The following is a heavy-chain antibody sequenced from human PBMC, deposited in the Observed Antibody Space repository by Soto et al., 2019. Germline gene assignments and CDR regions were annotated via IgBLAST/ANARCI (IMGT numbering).Heavy chain of an antibody. V-gene: IGHV1-2*04. CDR2: INPNSGGT. J-gene: IGHJ3*02. D-gene: IGHD3-10*01. CDR1: GYTFTGYY. CDR3: ARDLRGRISNDSFDI. Sequence: ASVKVSCKASGYTFTGYYMHWVRQAPGQGLEWMGWINPNSGGTNYAQKFQGWVTMTRDTSISTAYMELSRLRSDDTAVYYCARDLRGRISNDSFDIWGQGKMVTVSS.